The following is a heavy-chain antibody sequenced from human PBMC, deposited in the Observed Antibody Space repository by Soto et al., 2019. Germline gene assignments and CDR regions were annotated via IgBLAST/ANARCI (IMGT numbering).Heavy chain of an antibody. D-gene: IGHD2-2*01. Sequence: PGGSLRLSCAASGFTFISYEMNWVRQAPGKGLEWVSYISGGGTTIYYADSVKGRFTISRDNAKNSLYLQMNSLRTEDTAVYYCARVSAAHSMEVWGQGPTVTVSS. CDR2: ISGGGTTI. J-gene: IGHJ6*02. CDR1: GFTFISYE. V-gene: IGHV3-48*03. CDR3: ARVSAAHSMEV.